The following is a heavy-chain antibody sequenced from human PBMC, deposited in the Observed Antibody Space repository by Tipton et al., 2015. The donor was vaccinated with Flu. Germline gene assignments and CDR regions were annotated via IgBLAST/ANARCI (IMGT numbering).Heavy chain of an antibody. V-gene: IGHV1-2*02. Sequence: QLVQSGGEVKKPGTSLTVSCKASGYSFSAYYVHWVRQARGQGLEWMGKVNPYNGETNYAQKFQGRVSMTRDTSISTAFMDLSSLRSDDTAMYYCAREAGGSYYDYWGQGSLVTVSS. CDR2: VNPYNGET. D-gene: IGHD1-26*01. J-gene: IGHJ4*02. CDR1: GYSFSAYY. CDR3: AREAGGSYYDY.